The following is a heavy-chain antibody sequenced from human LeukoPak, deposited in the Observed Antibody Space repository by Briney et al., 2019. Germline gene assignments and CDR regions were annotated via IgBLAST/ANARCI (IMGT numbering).Heavy chain of an antibody. J-gene: IGHJ4*02. CDR2: ISSGGTTI. CDR3: ASARLYSSSWYCYFDY. V-gene: IGHV3-48*03. D-gene: IGHD6-13*01. CDR1: GMSFSSYE. Sequence: GGSLRLSCAASGMSFSSYEMNWVRRAPGKGLEWVSYISSGGTTIYYADSVRGRFTISRDNAKNSLYLQMNNLRAEDTAVYYCASARLYSSSWYCYFDYWGRGTLVTVSS.